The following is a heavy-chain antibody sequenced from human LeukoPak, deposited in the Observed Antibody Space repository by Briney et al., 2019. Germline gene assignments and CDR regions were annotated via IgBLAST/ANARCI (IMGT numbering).Heavy chain of an antibody. CDR2: INHSGST. Sequence: PSETLSLTCAVYGGSFSGYYWSWIPHPPGKGLEWSGEINHSGSTNYNPSLKSRVTISVDTSKNQFSLKLSSVTAADTAVYYCARPGSITYYYDSSGYAPPDYWGQGTLVTVSS. D-gene: IGHD3-22*01. CDR3: ARPGSITYYYDSSGYAPPDY. V-gene: IGHV4-34*01. J-gene: IGHJ4*02. CDR1: GGSFSGYY.